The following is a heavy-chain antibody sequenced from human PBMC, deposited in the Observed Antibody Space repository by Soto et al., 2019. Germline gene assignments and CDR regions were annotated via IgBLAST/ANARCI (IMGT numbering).Heavy chain of an antibody. CDR3: ASDPGYGRGVSFDP. V-gene: IGHV3-66*01. CDR2: IYSSGDT. D-gene: IGHD2-8*01. CDR1: GFSVSDNY. Sequence: EVQLVESGGGLVQPGGSLRLSCAASGFSVSDNYMSWVRQAPGKGLEWISVIYSSGDTYYADSVKGRLTISRDNSRNTLYLQINDLRVEDTAIYYCASDPGYGRGVSFDPWGQGIPVTASS. J-gene: IGHJ5*02.